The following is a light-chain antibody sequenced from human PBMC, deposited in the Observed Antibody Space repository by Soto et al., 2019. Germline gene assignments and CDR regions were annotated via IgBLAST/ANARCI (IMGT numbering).Light chain of an antibody. CDR3: SSYAGSNIVV. J-gene: IGLJ2*01. CDR2: EVT. V-gene: IGLV2-8*01. CDR1: SGDVGGYNF. Sequence: QSALTQPPSASGSPGQSVSISCAGTSGDVGGYNFVSWYQQHPGKAPKLMIYEVTKRPSGVPDRFSGSKSGNTASLTVSGLKSEDEADYYCSSYAGSNIVVFGGGTKVTVL.